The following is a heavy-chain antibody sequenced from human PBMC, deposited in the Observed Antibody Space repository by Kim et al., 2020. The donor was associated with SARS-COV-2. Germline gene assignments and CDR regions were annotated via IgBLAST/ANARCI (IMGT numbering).Heavy chain of an antibody. CDR2: IIPIFGTA. D-gene: IGHD2-21*02. CDR1: GGTFSSYA. Sequence: SVKVSCKASGGTFSSYAISWVRQAPGQGLEWMGGIIPIFGTANYAQKFQGRVTITADESTSTAYMELSSLRSEDTAVYYCAREGFFLAYCGGDCYSGNWFDPWGQGTLVTVSS. CDR3: AREGFFLAYCGGDCYSGNWFDP. J-gene: IGHJ5*02. V-gene: IGHV1-69*13.